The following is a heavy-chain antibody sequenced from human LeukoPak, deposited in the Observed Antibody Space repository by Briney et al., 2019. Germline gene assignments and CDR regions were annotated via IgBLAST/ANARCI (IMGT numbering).Heavy chain of an antibody. D-gene: IGHD2-2*01. CDR2: INSDGSST. CDR1: GFTFSNYW. CDR3: AKGGSTVIDY. V-gene: IGHV3-74*01. Sequence: GGSLRLSCAASGFTFSNYWMHWVRQAPGKGLVWVSRINSDGSSTNYADSVKGRFTVSRDNGKNTLYLQMTSLRAEDTAVYYCAKGGSTVIDYWGQGTLVTVSS. J-gene: IGHJ4*02.